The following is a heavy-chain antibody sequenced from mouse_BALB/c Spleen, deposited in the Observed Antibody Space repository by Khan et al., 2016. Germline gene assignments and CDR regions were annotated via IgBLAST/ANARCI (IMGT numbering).Heavy chain of an antibody. CDR1: GFSLTSYG. CDR3: ARLEDI. Sequence: QVQLQQSGPGLVAPSQSLSITCTVSGFSLTSYGVHWVRQPPGKGLEWLGVIWAGGSKQYNSAPMSRLSISKDNFKSQVFLKMNSLQTDDTAMYYCARLEDIWGQGTTLTVSS. CDR2: IWAGGSK. V-gene: IGHV2-9*02. J-gene: IGHJ2*01. D-gene: IGHD1-3*01.